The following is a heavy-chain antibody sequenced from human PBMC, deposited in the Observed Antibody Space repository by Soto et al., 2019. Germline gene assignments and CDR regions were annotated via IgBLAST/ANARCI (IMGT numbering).Heavy chain of an antibody. CDR1: GFTLSPYT. V-gene: IGHV3-48*01. J-gene: IGHJ6*04. CDR3: SRDEYGDV. D-gene: IGHD4-17*01. Sequence: GGALRLSCTASGFTLSPYTMKWVRQAPGKGLEWVSYMINSGNAVYYADSVRGRFTISRDIAKNSVNLQMNSLRVDDTAVYYCSRDEYGDVWGKGTTVTVSS. CDR2: MINSGNAV.